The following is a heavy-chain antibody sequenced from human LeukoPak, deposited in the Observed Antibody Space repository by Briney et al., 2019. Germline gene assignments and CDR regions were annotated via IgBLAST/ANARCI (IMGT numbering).Heavy chain of an antibody. V-gene: IGHV4-39*07. Sequence: SETLSLTCAVSGGSLSSRIHYWGWVRQPPGKGLDWIGSIYFYGSTYYNPSLKSRVTISVDTSKNQFSLKLRSVTAADTAVYYCARDIGFNFDYWGQGTLVTVSS. D-gene: IGHD1-26*01. CDR3: ARDIGFNFDY. CDR2: IYFYGST. J-gene: IGHJ4*02. CDR1: GGSLSSRIHY.